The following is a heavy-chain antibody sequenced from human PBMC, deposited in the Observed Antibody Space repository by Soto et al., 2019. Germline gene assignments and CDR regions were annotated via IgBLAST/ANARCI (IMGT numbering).Heavy chain of an antibody. J-gene: IGHJ6*01. CDR1: VFTFSSYA. Sequence: VGSLRLSCASSVFTFSSYAMHWVRHSPGKWLEWVAVISYDGSNKYYADSVKGRFTISRDNSKNTLYLQMNSLRAEDTAVYYCAREEMATITYYGMEVWGQGTTVNVSS. CDR2: ISYDGSNK. CDR3: AREEMATITYYGMEV. V-gene: IGHV3-30-3*01. D-gene: IGHD5-12*01.